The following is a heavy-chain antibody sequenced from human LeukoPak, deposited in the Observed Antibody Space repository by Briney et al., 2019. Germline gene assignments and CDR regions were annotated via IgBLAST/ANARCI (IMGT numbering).Heavy chain of an antibody. CDR1: GFTFSSYA. Sequence: GGSLRLSCAASGFTFSSYAMHWVRQAPGKGLVGVAVISYDGSNKYYADSVKGRFTISRDNSKNTLYLQMNSLRAEDTAVYYCARDATTVLVFDYWGQGTLVTVSS. CDR3: ARDATTVLVFDY. CDR2: ISYDGSNK. V-gene: IGHV3-30-3*01. D-gene: IGHD4-11*01. J-gene: IGHJ4*02.